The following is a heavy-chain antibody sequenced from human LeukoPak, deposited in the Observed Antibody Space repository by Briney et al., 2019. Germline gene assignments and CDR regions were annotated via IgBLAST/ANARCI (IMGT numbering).Heavy chain of an antibody. CDR2: ISWNSGSI. CDR1: GFTFYDYA. CDR3: AKGTGRYWTFFDY. D-gene: IGHD1-26*01. J-gene: IGHJ4*02. Sequence: GGSLRLSCAASGFTFYDYAMHWVRQAPGKGLEWVSGISWNSGSIDYAVSVKGRFTISRDNAKNSLSLQMNSLRPEDTAFYYCAKGTGRYWTFFDYWGQGTLVTVSS. V-gene: IGHV3-9*01.